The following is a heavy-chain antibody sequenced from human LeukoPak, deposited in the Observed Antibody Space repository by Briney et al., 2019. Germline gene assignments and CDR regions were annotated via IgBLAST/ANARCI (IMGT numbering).Heavy chain of an antibody. CDR1: GFTFSSYA. CDR2: ISYDGSNK. V-gene: IGHV3-30-3*01. J-gene: IGHJ6*02. D-gene: IGHD6-13*01. CDR3: ARPLAAAASYYYYGMDV. Sequence: GRSLRLSCAASGFTFSSYAMHWVRQAPGKGLEWVAVISYDGSNKYYADSVKGRFTISRGNANNSLYLQMNSLTVEDTAVYYCARPLAAAASYYYYGMDVWGQGTTVTVSS.